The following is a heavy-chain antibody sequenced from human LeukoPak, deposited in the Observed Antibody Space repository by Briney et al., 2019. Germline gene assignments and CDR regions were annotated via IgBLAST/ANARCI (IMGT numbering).Heavy chain of an antibody. D-gene: IGHD5-24*01. V-gene: IGHV5-51*01. Sequence: GESLKISCKGSGYTFTSYWIGWVRQMPGKGLEWMGIIYPGDSEIRYSPSFQGQVTISADKSISTAYLQWSSLKASDTAMYYCARSVEMASFDYWGQGTLVTASS. CDR3: ARSVEMASFDY. CDR1: GYTFTSYW. J-gene: IGHJ4*02. CDR2: IYPGDSEI.